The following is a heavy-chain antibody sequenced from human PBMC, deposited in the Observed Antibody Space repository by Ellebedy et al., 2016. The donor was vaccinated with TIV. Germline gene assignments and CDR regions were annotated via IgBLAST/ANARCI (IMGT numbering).Heavy chain of an antibody. V-gene: IGHV3-7*03. CDR3: ARSRGVSY. D-gene: IGHD2-8*01. CDR1: GFTFSNYW. CDR2: IKQDGSEK. J-gene: IGHJ4*02. Sequence: GESLKISCAASGFTFSNYWMTWVRQAPGKGPECVANIKQDGSEKYYVDSVKGRFTISRDNAKNSLYLQMNSLSAEDTAVYFCARSRGVSYWGQGTLVTVSS.